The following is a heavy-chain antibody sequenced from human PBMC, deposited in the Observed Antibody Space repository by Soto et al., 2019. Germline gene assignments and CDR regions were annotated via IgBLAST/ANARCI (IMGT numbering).Heavy chain of an antibody. V-gene: IGHV4-31*03. J-gene: IGHJ4*02. CDR1: GGSISSGGYY. CDR2: IYYSGST. Sequence: SETLSLTCTVSGGSISSGGYYWSWIRQHPGKGLEWIGYIYYSGSTYYNPSLKSRVTISVDTSKNQFSLKLSSVTAADTAVYYCARVDSRGYYYVDYWGQGTLVTVSS. CDR3: ARVDSRGYYYVDY. D-gene: IGHD3-22*01.